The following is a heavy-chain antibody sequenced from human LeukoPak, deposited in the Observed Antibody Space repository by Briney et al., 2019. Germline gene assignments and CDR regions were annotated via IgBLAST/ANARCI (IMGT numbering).Heavy chain of an antibody. Sequence: GESLKISCKGSGYSFTSYWIGWVRQMPGKGLEWMGIIYPGDSDTRCSPSFQGQVTISADKSISTAYLQWSSLEASDTATYYCARGSGSYHTAYMNWGQGTLVTVSS. CDR1: GYSFTSYW. D-gene: IGHD1-26*01. V-gene: IGHV5-51*01. CDR2: IYPGDSDT. CDR3: ARGSGSYHTAYMN. J-gene: IGHJ4*02.